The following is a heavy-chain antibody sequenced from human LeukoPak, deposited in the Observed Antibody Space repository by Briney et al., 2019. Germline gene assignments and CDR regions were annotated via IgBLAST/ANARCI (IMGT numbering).Heavy chain of an antibody. D-gene: IGHD6-13*01. J-gene: IGHJ4*02. V-gene: IGHV1-46*01. CDR3: ARTHYKEYSSSWHFDY. CDR1: GYTFSGYY. CDR2: INPSGGST. Sequence: ASVKVSCKASGYTFSGYYMHWVRQAPGQGLEWMGIINPSGGSTSYAQKFQGRVTMTRDTSTSTVYMELSSLRSEDTAVYYCARTHYKEYSSSWHFDYWGQGTLVTVSS.